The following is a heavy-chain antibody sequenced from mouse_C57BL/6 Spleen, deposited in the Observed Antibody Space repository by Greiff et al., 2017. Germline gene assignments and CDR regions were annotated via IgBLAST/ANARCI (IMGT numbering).Heavy chain of an antibody. CDR2: INPNNGGT. V-gene: IGHV1-22*01. J-gene: IGHJ2*01. D-gene: IGHD2-4*01. CDR1: GYTFTDYN. CDR3: AREAGLRLFDY. Sequence: VQLKESGPELVKPGASVKMSCKASGYTFTDYNMHWVKQSHGKSLEWIGYINPNNGGTSYNQKFKGKATLTVNKSSSTAYMELRSLTSEDSAVYYCAREAGLRLFDYWGQGTTLTVSS.